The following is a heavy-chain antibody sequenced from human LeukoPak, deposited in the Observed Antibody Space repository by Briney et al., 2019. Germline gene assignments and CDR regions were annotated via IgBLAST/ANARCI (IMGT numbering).Heavy chain of an antibody. D-gene: IGHD6-13*01. CDR1: GGSFSGYY. V-gene: IGHV4-34*01. CDR3: ARGGIVTAGTKWLNY. J-gene: IGHJ4*02. Sequence: SETPSLTCAVYGGSFSGYYWSWIRQPPGKGLEWIGEINHSGSTNYNPSLKSRVTISVDTSKSQFSLKLSSVTAADTAVYFCARGGIVTAGTKWLNYWGQGTLVTVSS. CDR2: INHSGST.